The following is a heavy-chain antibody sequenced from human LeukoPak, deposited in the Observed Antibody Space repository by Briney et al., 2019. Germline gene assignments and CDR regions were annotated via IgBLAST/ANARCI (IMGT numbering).Heavy chain of an antibody. CDR2: IISVFGTT. CDR1: GGAFSRYT. Sequence: SVKVSCKASGGAFSRYTFSWVRQAPGHGLEWMGEIISVFGTTNYAPTFQGRVTITTDKSTSTAYMVLSNLRSEDTAFYYCATATPGYYFDYWGQGTLVTVSS. J-gene: IGHJ4*02. CDR3: ATATPGYYFDY. V-gene: IGHV1-69*05. D-gene: IGHD2-2*03.